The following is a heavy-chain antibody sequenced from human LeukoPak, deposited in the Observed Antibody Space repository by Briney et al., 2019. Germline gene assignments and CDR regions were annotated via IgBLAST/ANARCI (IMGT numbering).Heavy chain of an antibody. D-gene: IGHD3-22*01. CDR1: GFTFSSYS. CDR2: ISSSSSTI. CDR3: ARDIYYDSSGYYGSVY. Sequence: GGFLRLSCAASGFTFSSYSMNWVRQAPGKGLEWVPYISSSSSTIYYADSVKGRFTISRDNAKNSLYLQMNSLRAEDTAVYYCARDIYYDSSGYYGSVYWGQGTLVTVSS. J-gene: IGHJ4*02. V-gene: IGHV3-48*04.